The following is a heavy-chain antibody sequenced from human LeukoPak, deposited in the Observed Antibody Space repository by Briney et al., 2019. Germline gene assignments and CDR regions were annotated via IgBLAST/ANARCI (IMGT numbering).Heavy chain of an antibody. CDR3: AELGITMIGGV. CDR1: GFSFSTYS. D-gene: IGHD3-10*02. J-gene: IGHJ6*04. CDR2: ISSSGSTI. V-gene: IGHV3-48*04. Sequence: GGSLRLSCAASGFSFSTYSMNWVRQAPGKGLEWVSYISSSGSTIYYADSVKGRFTISRDNAKNSLYLQMNSLRAEDTAVYYCAELGITMIGGVWGKGTTVTVSS.